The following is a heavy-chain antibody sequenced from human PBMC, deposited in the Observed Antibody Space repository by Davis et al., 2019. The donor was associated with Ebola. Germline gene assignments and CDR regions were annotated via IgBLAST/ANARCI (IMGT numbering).Heavy chain of an antibody. D-gene: IGHD3-10*01. CDR2: INHSGST. J-gene: IGHJ6*02. CDR3: ARHRGGFRGPYYYYGMDV. CDR1: GGSFSGYY. V-gene: IGHV4-34*01. Sequence: MPSETLSLTCAVYGGSFSGYYWSWIRQPPGKGLEWIGEINHSGSTNYNPSLKSRVTISVDTSKNQFSLKLSSVTAADTAVYYCARHRGGFRGPYYYYGMDVWGQGTTVTVSS.